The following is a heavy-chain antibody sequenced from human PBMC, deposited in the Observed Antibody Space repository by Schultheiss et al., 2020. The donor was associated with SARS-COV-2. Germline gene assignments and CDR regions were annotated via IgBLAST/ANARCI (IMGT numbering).Heavy chain of an antibody. CDR2: MDYSGTT. Sequence: SETLSLTCTVSGGSISSYYWSWIRQPPGKALEWIGYMDYSGTTKYNPSLKSRVTISVDTSKNQISLKLSSVTAADTAVYYCARPEHHYYDSSGYYYAWGQGTLVTVSS. CDR3: ARPEHHYYDSSGYYYA. CDR1: GGSISSYY. V-gene: IGHV4-59*01. D-gene: IGHD3-22*01. J-gene: IGHJ4*02.